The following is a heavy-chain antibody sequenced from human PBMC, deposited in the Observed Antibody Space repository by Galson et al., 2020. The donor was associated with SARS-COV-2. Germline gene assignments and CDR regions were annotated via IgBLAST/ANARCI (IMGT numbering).Heavy chain of an antibody. J-gene: IGHJ6*03. D-gene: IGHD6-13*01. CDR2: IGTAGDT. CDR3: ARGGYSSSWGPETMKSRALNYYYYYYMDV. V-gene: IGHV3-13*01. Sequence: GESLKISCAASGFTFSSYDMHWVRQATGKGLEWVSAIGTAGDTYYPGSVKGRFTISRENAKNSLYLQMNSLRAGDTAVYYCARGGYSSSWGPETMKSRALNYYYYYYMDVWGKGTTVTVSS. CDR1: GFTFSSYD.